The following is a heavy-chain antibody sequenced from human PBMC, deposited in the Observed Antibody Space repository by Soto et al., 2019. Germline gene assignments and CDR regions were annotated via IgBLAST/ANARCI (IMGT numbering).Heavy chain of an antibody. V-gene: IGHV3-30-3*01. J-gene: IGHJ6*02. CDR1: GFTFSSYA. CDR2: ISYDGSNK. Sequence: PGGSLRLSCAASGFTFSSYAMHWVRQAPGKGLEWVAVISYDGSNKYYADSVKGRFTISRDNSKNTLYLQMNSLRAEDTAVYYCARGAAGTSRIYYYGMDVWGQGTTVTVSS. CDR3: ARGAAGTSRIYYYGMDV. D-gene: IGHD6-13*01.